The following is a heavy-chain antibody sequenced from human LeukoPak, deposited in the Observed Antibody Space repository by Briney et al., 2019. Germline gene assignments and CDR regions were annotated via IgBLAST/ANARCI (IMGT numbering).Heavy chain of an antibody. CDR2: ISSSSSYT. J-gene: IGHJ4*02. CDR1: GFTFSSYS. V-gene: IGHV3-21*01. CDR3: ARDAVAGTGGFDY. Sequence: GGSLRLSCAASGFTFSSYSMNWVRQAPGKGLEWVSSISSSSSYTYYADSVKGRFTISRDNAKNSLYLQMNSLRAEDTAVYYCARDAVAGTGGFDYWGQGTLVTVSS. D-gene: IGHD6-19*01.